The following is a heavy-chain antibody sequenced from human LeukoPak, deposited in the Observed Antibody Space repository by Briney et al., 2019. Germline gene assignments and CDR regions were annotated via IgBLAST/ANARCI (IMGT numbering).Heavy chain of an antibody. CDR2: INHSGST. D-gene: IGHD6-13*01. J-gene: IGHJ5*02. V-gene: IGHV4-34*01. CDR1: GGSFSGYY. Sequence: SETLSLTCAVYGGSFSGYYWSWIRQPPGKGLEWIGEINHSGSTNYNPSLKSRVTISVDTSKNQFSLKLSSVTAADTAVYYCARGYLGILYPGYSSSWPLNWFDPWGQGTLVTVSS. CDR3: ARGYLGILYPGYSSSWPLNWFDP.